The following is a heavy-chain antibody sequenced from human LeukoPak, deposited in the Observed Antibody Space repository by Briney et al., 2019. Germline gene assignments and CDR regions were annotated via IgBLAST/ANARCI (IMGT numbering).Heavy chain of an antibody. J-gene: IGHJ4*02. V-gene: IGHV3-11*01. CDR2: ISSSGSTI. CDR3: ARGGLEYSSSSDYFDY. Sequence: PGGSLRLSCAASGFTFSDYYMSWIRQAPGKGLEWVSYISSSGSTIYYADSVKGRFTISRDNAKNSLYLQMNSRRAEDTAVYYCARGGLEYSSSSDYFDYWGQGTLVTVSS. CDR1: GFTFSDYY. D-gene: IGHD6-6*01.